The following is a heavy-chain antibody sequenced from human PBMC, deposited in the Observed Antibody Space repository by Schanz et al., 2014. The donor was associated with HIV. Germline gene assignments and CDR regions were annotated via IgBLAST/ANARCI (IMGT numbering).Heavy chain of an antibody. CDR2: MSGGGENT. CDR1: GFTFNSYA. CDR3: AKTDYYDGGGYYDS. Sequence: EVQMLESGGGSVQPGGSLRLSCAASGFTFNSYAMTWVRQAPGKGLEWVSAMSGGGENTYFTDSVKGRFTISRDNSKNTLFLQMNSLRAEDTAVYYCAKTDYYDGGGYYDSWGQGTLVTVSS. D-gene: IGHD3-22*01. V-gene: IGHV3-23*01. J-gene: IGHJ4*02.